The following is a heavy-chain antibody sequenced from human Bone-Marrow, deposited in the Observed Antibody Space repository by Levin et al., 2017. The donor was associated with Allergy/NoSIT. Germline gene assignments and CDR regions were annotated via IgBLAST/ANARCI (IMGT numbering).Heavy chain of an antibody. V-gene: IGHV4-61*01. CDR1: GGSVSSGSYY. Sequence: SETLSLTCTVSGGSVSSGSYYWSWIRQPPGKGLEWIGYIYYSGSTNYNPSLKSRVTISVDTSKNQFSLKLSSVTAADTAVYYCARSPRTSGWYSPPGYWGQGTLVTVSS. J-gene: IGHJ4*02. D-gene: IGHD6-19*01. CDR2: IYYSGST. CDR3: ARSPRTSGWYSPPGY.